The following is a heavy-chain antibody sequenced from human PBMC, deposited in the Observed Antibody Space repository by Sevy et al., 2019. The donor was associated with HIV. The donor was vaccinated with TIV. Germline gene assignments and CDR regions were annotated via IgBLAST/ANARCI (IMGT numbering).Heavy chain of an antibody. Sequence: GGSLRLSCAASGFTFNIYAMSWVRQAPGKGLEWVAVTSYDGSHKYYADSVKDRFTVSRDNSRNILSLEMNSLRRDDTAVYYCARGENNDEFFQYWGQGTLVTVSS. CDR2: TSYDGSHK. D-gene: IGHD1-26*01. CDR3: ARGENNDEFFQY. V-gene: IGHV3-30*04. J-gene: IGHJ1*01. CDR1: GFTFNIYA.